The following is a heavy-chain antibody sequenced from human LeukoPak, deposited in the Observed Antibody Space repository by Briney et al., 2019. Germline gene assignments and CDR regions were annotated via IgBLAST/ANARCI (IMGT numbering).Heavy chain of an antibody. CDR1: GYSFTSYW. CDR3: ARRAYYDSSGYYYWFDP. J-gene: IGHJ5*02. V-gene: IGHV5-51*01. CDR2: IYPGDSDT. Sequence: GESLKISCKGSGYSFTSYWIGWVRQMPGRGLEWMGIIYPGDSDTRYSPSFQGQVTISADKSISTAYLQWSSLKASGTAMYYCARRAYYDSSGYYYWFDPWGQGTLVTAPS. D-gene: IGHD3-22*01.